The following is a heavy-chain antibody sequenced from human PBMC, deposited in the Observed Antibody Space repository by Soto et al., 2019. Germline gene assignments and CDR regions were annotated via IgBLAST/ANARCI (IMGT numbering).Heavy chain of an antibody. Sequence: ASETLSLTCTVSGGSISSYYWSWIRQPPGKGLEWIGYIYYSGSTNYNPSLKSRVTISVDTSKNQFSLKLSSVTAADTAVYYCARDVDYGDYFAFDIWGQGTMVTVSS. CDR3: ARDVDYGDYFAFDI. V-gene: IGHV4-59*01. CDR2: IYYSGST. D-gene: IGHD4-17*01. CDR1: GGSISSYY. J-gene: IGHJ3*02.